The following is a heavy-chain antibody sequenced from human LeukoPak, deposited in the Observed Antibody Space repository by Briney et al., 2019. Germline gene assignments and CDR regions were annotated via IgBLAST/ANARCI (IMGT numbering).Heavy chain of an antibody. CDR2: INTDGGTT. D-gene: IGHD2-21*02. CDR1: GFTFSSYW. V-gene: IGHV3-74*01. CDR3: ARIGGDRHPIEY. J-gene: IGHJ4*02. Sequence: PGGSLRLSCAASGFTFSSYWMHWVRQAPGKGLVWVSRINTDGGTTTYADSVKGRFTISRDNAKNTLYLQMSSLRAEDTAVYYCARIGGDRHPIEYWGQGTLVTVSS.